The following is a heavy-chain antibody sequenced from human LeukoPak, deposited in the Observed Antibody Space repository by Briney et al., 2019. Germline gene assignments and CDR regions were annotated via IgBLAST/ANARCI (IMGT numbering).Heavy chain of an antibody. D-gene: IGHD6-6*01. V-gene: IGHV1-69*06. CDR1: GGTFSSYA. CDR3: ARDNQGTRHETPNWFDP. J-gene: IGHJ5*02. Sequence: SVKVSCKASGGTFSSYAISWVRQAPGQGLEWMGGIIPIFGTANYAQKFQGRVTITADKSTSTAYMELSSLRSEDTAVYYCARDNQGTRHETPNWFDPWGQGTLVTVSS. CDR2: IIPIFGTA.